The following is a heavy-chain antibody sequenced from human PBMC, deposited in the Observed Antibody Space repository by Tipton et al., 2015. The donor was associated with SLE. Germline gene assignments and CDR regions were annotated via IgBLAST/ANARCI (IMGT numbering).Heavy chain of an antibody. J-gene: IGHJ6*02. D-gene: IGHD5-12*01. Sequence: LRLSCTVSDDSISDFYWGWIRQPPGKGLEWIGYIYHGGSTNYNPSLKSRVTISEDTSKNQFSLKLSSVTAADTAVYYCASLGYSYGLDVWGQGTTVTVSS. CDR3: ASLGYSYGLDV. V-gene: IGHV4-59*01. CDR2: IYHGGST. CDR1: DDSISDFY.